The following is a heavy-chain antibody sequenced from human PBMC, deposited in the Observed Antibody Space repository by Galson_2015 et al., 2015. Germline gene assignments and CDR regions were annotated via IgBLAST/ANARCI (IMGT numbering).Heavy chain of an antibody. CDR2: INPSSGSA. Sequence: SVKVSCKASGYTFSSYYIHWVRQVPGQRFEWMGIINPSSGSASYAQKLQGRVSMTRDTSSSTVYMELSSLSFEDTAVYYCARDMVQGVNWFDPWGQGTLVTVSS. CDR3: ARDMVQGVNWFDP. V-gene: IGHV1-46*04. CDR1: GYTFSSYY. J-gene: IGHJ5*02. D-gene: IGHD3-10*01.